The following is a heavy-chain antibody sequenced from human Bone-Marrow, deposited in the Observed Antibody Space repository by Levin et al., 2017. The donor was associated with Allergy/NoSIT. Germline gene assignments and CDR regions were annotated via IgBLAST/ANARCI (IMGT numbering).Heavy chain of an antibody. D-gene: IGHD1-26*01. V-gene: IGHV3-15*07. CDR1: GFSFSDSW. CDR2: IKSKTDGVTT. CDR3: TTDLGPIVGFDS. J-gene: IGHJ4*02. Sequence: PGASVKVSCAASGFSFSDSWMNWVRQAPGKGLEWVGRIKSKTDGVTTHYGAPVKGRFSISRDDSKNTVYLQMNSLKIEDTAVYYCTTDLGPIVGFDSWGQGTLVTVSS.